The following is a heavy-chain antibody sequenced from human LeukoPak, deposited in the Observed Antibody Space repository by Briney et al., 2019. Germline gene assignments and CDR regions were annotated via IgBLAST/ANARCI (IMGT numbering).Heavy chain of an antibody. J-gene: IGHJ3*02. Sequence: GGSLRLSCAASGFTFSSYAISWVRQAPGKGLEWVSAISGSGGSTYYADSVKGRFTISRDNSKNTLYLQMNSLRAEDTAVYQCAKGRYYHDNSDAFEIWGQGTMVAVSS. CDR3: AKGRYYHDNSDAFEI. D-gene: IGHD3-22*01. V-gene: IGHV3-23*01. CDR2: ISGSGGST. CDR1: GFTFSSYA.